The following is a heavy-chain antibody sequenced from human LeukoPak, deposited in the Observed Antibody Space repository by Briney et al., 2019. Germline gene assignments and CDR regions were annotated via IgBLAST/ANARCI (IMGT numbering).Heavy chain of an antibody. V-gene: IGHV3-30-3*01. D-gene: IGHD4-17*01. Sequence: PGGSLRLSCAASGFTFSSYAMHWVRQAPGKGLEWVTVISYDGSNKYYADSVKGRFTISRDNSKNTLYLQMNSLRAEDTALYYCAKDNDYGDYVDYWGQGTLVTVSS. CDR3: AKDNDYGDYVDY. J-gene: IGHJ4*02. CDR1: GFTFSSYA. CDR2: ISYDGSNK.